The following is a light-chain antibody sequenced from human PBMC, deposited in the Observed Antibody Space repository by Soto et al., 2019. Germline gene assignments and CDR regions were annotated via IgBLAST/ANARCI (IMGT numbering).Light chain of an antibody. J-gene: IGKJ1*01. Sequence: EIVLTQSPGTLSLSPGERATLSCRASQSVTSNYLAWYQQKPGQAPRLLIYGASSRATGIPDRFSGSGSGTDFPLTISRLEPEDFAVYYCQQYRSSPPEKPFGQGTKVELK. V-gene: IGKV3-20*01. CDR1: QSVTSNY. CDR3: QQYRSSPPEKP. CDR2: GAS.